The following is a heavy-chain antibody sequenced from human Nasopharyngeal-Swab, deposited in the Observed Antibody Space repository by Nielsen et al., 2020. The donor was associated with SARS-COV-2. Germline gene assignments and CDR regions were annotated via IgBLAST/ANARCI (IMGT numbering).Heavy chain of an antibody. CDR1: GYTFTSYG. CDR2: ISAYNGNT. V-gene: IGHV1-18*01. J-gene: IGHJ6*02. D-gene: IGHD3-3*01. CDR3: ARHDPLPIFRVPIDV. Sequence: ASVKVSCKASGYTFTSYGISWVRQAPGQGLEWMGWISAYNGNTNYAQKLQGRVTMTTDTSTSTAYMELRSLRSDDTAVYYCARHDPLPIFRVPIDVWGQGTTVTVSS.